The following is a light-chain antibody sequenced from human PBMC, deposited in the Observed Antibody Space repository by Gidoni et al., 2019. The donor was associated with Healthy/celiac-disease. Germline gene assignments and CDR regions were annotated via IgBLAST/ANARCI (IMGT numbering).Light chain of an antibody. J-gene: IGKJ3*01. V-gene: IGKV4-1*01. Sequence: IVMTHSPASLAVSLGERATIHCKSSQSVLYSSNNKNYLAWYQQKPGQPPKLLIYRASTRESGVPDRFSGSGSGTDFTLTISSLQAEDVAVYYCQQYYSTPLTFGPGTKVDIK. CDR2: RAS. CDR3: QQYYSTPLT. CDR1: QSVLYSSNNKNY.